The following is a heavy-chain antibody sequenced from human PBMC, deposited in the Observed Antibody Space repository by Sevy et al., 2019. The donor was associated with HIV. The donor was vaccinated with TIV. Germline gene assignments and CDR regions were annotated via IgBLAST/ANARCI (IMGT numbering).Heavy chain of an antibody. CDR2: IIPIFGTA. J-gene: IGHJ6*03. V-gene: IGHV1-69*06. CDR3: ARDGLLYYYYYMDV. CDR1: GGTFSSYA. Sequence: ASVKVSCKASGGTFSSYAISWVRQAPGQGLEWMGGIIPIFGTANYAQKFQGRATITADKSTSTAYMELSSLRSEDTAVYYCARDGLLYYYYYMDVWGKGTTVTDSS.